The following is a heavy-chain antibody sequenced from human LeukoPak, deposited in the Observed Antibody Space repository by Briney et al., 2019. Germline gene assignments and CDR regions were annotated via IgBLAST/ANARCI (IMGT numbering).Heavy chain of an antibody. CDR2: IKQDGSEK. CDR1: GFTFSSYW. J-gene: IGHJ4*02. Sequence: PGGSLRLSCAASGFTFSSYWMSWVRQAPGKGLEWVANIKQDGSEKYYVDSVKGRFTISRDNAKYSLYLQINRLRDEDTAVYYCARGFSLGDGYPDYWGQGTLVTVSS. D-gene: IGHD5-24*01. CDR3: ARGFSLGDGYPDY. V-gene: IGHV3-7*01.